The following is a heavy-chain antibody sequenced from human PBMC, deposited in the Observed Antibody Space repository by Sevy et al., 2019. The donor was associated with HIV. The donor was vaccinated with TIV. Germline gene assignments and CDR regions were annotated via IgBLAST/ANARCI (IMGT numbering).Heavy chain of an antibody. CDR1: GFSFSNHA. Sequence: GGSLRLSCAASGFSFSNHAMTWVRQPPGRGLEWVAYIRYDGSNKYYADSVRGRFTISRDNSKNTLYLQMNSLRAEDTAVYYCARGRKTTQEWLEELDYYYGVDVWGQGTTVTVSS. CDR3: ARGRKTTQEWLEELDYYYGVDV. D-gene: IGHD2-8*01. J-gene: IGHJ6*02. CDR2: IRYDGSNK. V-gene: IGHV3-30*02.